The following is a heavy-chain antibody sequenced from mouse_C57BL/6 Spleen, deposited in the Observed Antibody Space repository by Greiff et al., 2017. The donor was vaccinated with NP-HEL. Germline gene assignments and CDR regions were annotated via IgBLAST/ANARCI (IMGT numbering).Heavy chain of an antibody. CDR1: GFTFSDYG. CDR2: ISSGSSTI. Sequence: DVQLVESGGGLVKPGGSLKLSCAASGFTFSDYGMHWVRQAPEKGLEWVAYISSGSSTIYYADTVKGRFTISRDNAKNTLFLQMTSLRSEDTAMYYCARGYYGSSPAWFAYWGQGTLVTVSA. D-gene: IGHD1-1*01. V-gene: IGHV5-17*01. CDR3: ARGYYGSSPAWFAY. J-gene: IGHJ3*01.